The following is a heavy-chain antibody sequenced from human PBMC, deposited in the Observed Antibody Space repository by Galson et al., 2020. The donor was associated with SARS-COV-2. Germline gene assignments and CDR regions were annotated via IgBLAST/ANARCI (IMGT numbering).Heavy chain of an antibody. CDR3: ARQISGSPTSLDY. Sequence: GGSLRLSCAASGSTFSGSAMHWVRQAPGKGLEWVAIISYDGSNKYYTDSVKGRFTFSRDNFNNTLYLQMNGLRTEDTAVYYCARQISGSPTSLDYWGQGTLVTVSP. CDR1: GSTFSGSA. J-gene: IGHJ4*02. CDR2: ISYDGSNK. D-gene: IGHD1-26*01. V-gene: IGHV3-30*04.